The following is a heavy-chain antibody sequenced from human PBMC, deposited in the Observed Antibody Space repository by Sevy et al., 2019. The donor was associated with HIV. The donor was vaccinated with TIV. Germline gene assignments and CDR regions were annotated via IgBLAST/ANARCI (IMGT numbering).Heavy chain of an antibody. V-gene: IGHV4-34*01. CDR3: ARGEGDLTI. Sequence: SETPPLTCAVYGGSFSGYYWSWIRQPPGKGLEWIGEINHSGSTNYNPSLKSRVTISVDTSKNQFSLKLSSVTAADTAVYYCARGEGDLTIWGQGTLVTVSS. CDR2: INHSGST. D-gene: IGHD3-3*01. CDR1: GGSFSGYY. J-gene: IGHJ4*02.